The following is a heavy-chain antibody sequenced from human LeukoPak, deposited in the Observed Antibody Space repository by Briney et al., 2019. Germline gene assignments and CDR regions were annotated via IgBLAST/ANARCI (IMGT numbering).Heavy chain of an antibody. J-gene: IGHJ4*02. CDR3: AKAPVTSCRGAYCYPFDS. Sequence: GGSLRLSCAASGFTFSSYAMTWVRQAPGKGLEWVAATSSSDAGTYHADSVRGRFTISRDNSKNTLYLQMNSLRAEDAAVYFCAKAPVTSCRGAYCYPFDSWGQGTLVTVSS. D-gene: IGHD2-21*01. CDR1: GFTFSSYA. CDR2: TSSSDAGT. V-gene: IGHV3-23*01.